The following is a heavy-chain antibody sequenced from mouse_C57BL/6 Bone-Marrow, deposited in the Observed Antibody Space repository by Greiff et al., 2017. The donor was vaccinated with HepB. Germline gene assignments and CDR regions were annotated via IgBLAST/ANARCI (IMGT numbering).Heavy chain of an antibody. CDR3: TTLYSNYVWAWFAY. Sequence: EVKLQESGAELVRPGASVKLSCTASGFNIKDDYMHWVKQRPEQGLEWIGWIDPENGDTEYASKFQGKATITADTSSNTAYLQLSSLTSEDTAVYYCTTLYSNYVWAWFAYWGQGTLGTVSA. J-gene: IGHJ3*01. V-gene: IGHV14-4*01. D-gene: IGHD2-5*01. CDR1: GFNIKDDY. CDR2: IDPENGDT.